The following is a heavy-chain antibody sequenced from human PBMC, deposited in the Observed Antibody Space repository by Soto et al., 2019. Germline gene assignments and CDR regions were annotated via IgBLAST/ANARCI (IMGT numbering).Heavy chain of an antibody. J-gene: IGHJ6*02. CDR3: ASDWLGGAVAGKFYYGMDA. V-gene: IGHV1-69*13. CDR1: GGTFSSYA. Sequence: ASVKVSCKASGGTFSSYAISWVRQAPGQGLEWMGGIIPIFGTANYAQKFQGRVTITADESTSTAYMELSSLRSEDTAVYYCASDWLGGAVAGKFYYGMDAWGQGTTVTVSS. CDR2: IIPIFGTA. D-gene: IGHD6-19*01.